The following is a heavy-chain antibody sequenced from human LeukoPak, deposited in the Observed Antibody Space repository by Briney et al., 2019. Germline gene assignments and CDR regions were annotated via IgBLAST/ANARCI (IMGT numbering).Heavy chain of an antibody. CDR3: AKGEAVAAAGDFDY. V-gene: IGHV3-23*01. Sequence: GGSLRLSCAASGFTFGTYAISWVRQAPGKGLKRVSTISGSGYSTYYADSVKGRFTISRDTSKNTLYLEMNSLRAEDTAVYYCAKGEAVAAAGDFDYWGQGTLVTVSS. D-gene: IGHD6-13*01. J-gene: IGHJ4*02. CDR2: ISGSGYST. CDR1: GFTFGTYA.